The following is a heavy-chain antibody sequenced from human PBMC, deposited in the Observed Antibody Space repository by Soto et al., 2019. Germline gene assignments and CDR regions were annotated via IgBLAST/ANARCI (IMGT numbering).Heavy chain of an antibody. J-gene: IGHJ6*02. CDR1: GFTFSSYW. Sequence: PGGSLRLSCAASGFTFSSYWMHWVRQAPGKGLVWVSRINSDVSGTSYADSVKGRFTISRDNAKSTLFLQMNSLRAEDTAVYYCARDRSYGMDVWGQGTKVTVSS. V-gene: IGHV3-74*01. CDR3: ARDRSYGMDV. CDR2: INSDVSGT.